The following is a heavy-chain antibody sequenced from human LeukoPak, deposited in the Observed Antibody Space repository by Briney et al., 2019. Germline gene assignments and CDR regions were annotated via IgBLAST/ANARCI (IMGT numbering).Heavy chain of an antibody. J-gene: IGHJ4*02. D-gene: IGHD1-26*01. V-gene: IGHV1-18*01. CDR1: GGTFSSYA. Sequence: GASVKVSCKASGGTFSSYAISWVRQAPGQGLEWMGWISGSNGNTNYAQKFQGGVTMTTDTSTGTAYMDLRNLRFDDTAVYFCARSGRGTYYYFDLWGQGTLVTVSS. CDR2: ISGSNGNT. CDR3: ARSGRGTYYYFDL.